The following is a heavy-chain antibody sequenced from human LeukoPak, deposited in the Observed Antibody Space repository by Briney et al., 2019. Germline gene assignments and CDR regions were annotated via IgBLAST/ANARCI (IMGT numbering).Heavy chain of an antibody. CDR2: INPNSGGT. D-gene: IGHD2-15*01. V-gene: IGHV1-2*02. J-gene: IGHJ5*02. Sequence: ASVKVSCKASGYTFTGYYMHWVRQAPGQGRKWMGWINPNSGGTNYAQKSQGRVTMTRDTSISTAYMELSRLRSDDTAVYYCARERFGYCSGGSCPPFEPWGQGNLVTVSS. CDR3: ARERFGYCSGGSCPPFEP. CDR1: GYTFTGYY.